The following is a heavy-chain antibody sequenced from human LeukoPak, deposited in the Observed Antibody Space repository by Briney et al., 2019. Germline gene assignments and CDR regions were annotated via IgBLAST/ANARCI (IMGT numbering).Heavy chain of an antibody. CDR3: ARDQSFYGDYTGDDAFDI. D-gene: IGHD4-17*01. CDR1: GGSISSSSYY. CDR2: IYYSGST. J-gene: IGHJ3*02. Sequence: PSETLSLTCTVSGGSISSSSYYWGWIRQPPGKGLEWIGSIYYSGSTYYNPSLKSRVTISVDTSKNQFSLKLSSVTAADTAVYYCARDQSFYGDYTGDDAFDIWGQGTMVTVSS. V-gene: IGHV4-39*07.